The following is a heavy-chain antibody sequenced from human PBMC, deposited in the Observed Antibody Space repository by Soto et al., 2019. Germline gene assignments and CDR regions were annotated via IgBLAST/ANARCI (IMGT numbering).Heavy chain of an antibody. D-gene: IGHD2-2*01. Sequence: VKVSCQASGGPFSSYAITWVRQAPGQGLEWMGGIIPIFGTANYAQKFQGRVTITADKSTSTAFMELSSLRSDDTAVYYCARAVEEIVVVPAIWFDPWGQGTLVTVSS. J-gene: IGHJ5*02. CDR2: IIPIFGTA. CDR1: GGPFSSYA. CDR3: ARAVEEIVVVPAIWFDP. V-gene: IGHV1-69*06.